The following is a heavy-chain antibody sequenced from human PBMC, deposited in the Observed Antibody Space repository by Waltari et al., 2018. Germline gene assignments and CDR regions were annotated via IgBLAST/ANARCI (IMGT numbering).Heavy chain of an antibody. CDR3: ARRNGCDY. V-gene: IGHV3-7*01. CDR1: GFTFSDNW. CDR2: IKQEGSEK. Sequence: EVQLVESGGGLVQPGGSLRLSCAASGFTFSDNWMTWVRQAPGKGLEWVANIKQEGSEKYYVDSVKGRFTISRDNAKNSLYLQMNSLRAEDSAVYYCARRNGCDYWGQGTLVTVSS. J-gene: IGHJ4*02. D-gene: IGHD6-19*01.